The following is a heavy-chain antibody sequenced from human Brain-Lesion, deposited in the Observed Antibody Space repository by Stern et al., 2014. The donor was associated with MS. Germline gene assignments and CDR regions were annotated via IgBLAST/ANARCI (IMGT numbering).Heavy chain of an antibody. V-gene: IGHV2-26*01. Sequence: SGPVLVKPTETLTLTCTVSGFSLSHARMGVSWIRQPPGKPLEWLAHIFSNDEKFYSTSLKSRLTISRDTSKSQVVLTMTNMDPVDTATYYCARIEDNYGHMGEFDYRGQGTLVTVSS. J-gene: IGHJ4*02. CDR2: IFSNDEK. CDR3: ARIEDNYGHMGEFDY. CDR1: GFSLSHARMG. D-gene: IGHD5-18*01.